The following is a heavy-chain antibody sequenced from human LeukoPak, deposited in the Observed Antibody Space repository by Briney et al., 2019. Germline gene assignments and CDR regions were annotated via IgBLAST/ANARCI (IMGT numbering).Heavy chain of an antibody. V-gene: IGHV4-30-2*01. CDR3: ARSHRNVLRFLEWFSHGMDV. D-gene: IGHD3-3*01. CDR1: GGSISSGGYS. CDR2: IYHSGST. Sequence: SQTLSLTCAVSGGSISSGGYSWSWIRQPPGKGLEWIGYIYHSGSTYYNPSLKSRVTISVDRSKNQFSLKLSSVTAADTAVYYCARSHRNVLRFLEWFSHGMDVWGQGTTVTVSS. J-gene: IGHJ6*02.